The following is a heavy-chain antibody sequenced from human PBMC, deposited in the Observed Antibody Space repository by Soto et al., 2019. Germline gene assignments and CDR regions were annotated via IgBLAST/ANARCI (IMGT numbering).Heavy chain of an antibody. Sequence: QVQLQESGPGLVKPSQTLSLTYTVSGGSISSGGYYWSWIRQHPGKGLEWIGYIYYSGSTYYNPSLKSRVTISVDTSKNQFSLKLSSVTAADTAVYYCARGRDVVVPAAQYYFDYWGQGTLVTVSS. J-gene: IGHJ4*02. D-gene: IGHD2-2*01. CDR2: IYYSGST. CDR3: ARGRDVVVPAAQYYFDY. CDR1: GGSISSGGYY. V-gene: IGHV4-31*03.